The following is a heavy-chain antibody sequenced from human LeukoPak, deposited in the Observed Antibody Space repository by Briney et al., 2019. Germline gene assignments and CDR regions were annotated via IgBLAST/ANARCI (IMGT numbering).Heavy chain of an antibody. Sequence: GASVKVSCKASGYTFTSYDINWVRQAPGQGLEWMGGIIPIFGTANYAQKFQGRVTITADESTSTAYMELSSLRSEDTAVYYCASQDSPRGYSYGYVDYWGQGTLVTVSS. J-gene: IGHJ4*02. CDR1: GYTFTSYD. CDR2: IIPIFGTA. D-gene: IGHD5-18*01. V-gene: IGHV1-69*13. CDR3: ASQDSPRGYSYGYVDY.